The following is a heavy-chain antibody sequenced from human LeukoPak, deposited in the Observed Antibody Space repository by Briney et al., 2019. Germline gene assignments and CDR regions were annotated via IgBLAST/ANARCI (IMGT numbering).Heavy chain of an antibody. V-gene: IGHV1-2*06. J-gene: IGHJ4*02. D-gene: IGHD3-22*01. CDR3: ALYYYDSSGSDY. Sequence: ASVKVSCKASGYTFTGYYMHWVRQAPGQGLEWMGRINPNSGGTNYAQKFQGRVTMTRDTSISTAYMELNRLRSDDTAVYYCALYYYDSSGSDYWGQGTLVTVSS. CDR1: GYTFTGYY. CDR2: INPNSGGT.